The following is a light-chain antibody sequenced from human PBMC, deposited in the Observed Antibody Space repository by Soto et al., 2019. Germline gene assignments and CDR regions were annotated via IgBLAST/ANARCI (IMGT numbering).Light chain of an antibody. CDR1: QSVLYSSNNKNY. CDR2: DAS. J-gene: IGKJ1*01. CDR3: QQYDDSMT. V-gene: IGKV4-1*01. Sequence: DIVMSKSPESLAVSLGERATINCKSSQSVLYSSNNKNYLVWYQQRPGQAPRLLIYDASHRAAGIPARFSGSGFGTDFTLTISRLEPEDFAVYHCQQYDDSMTFGQGTKV.